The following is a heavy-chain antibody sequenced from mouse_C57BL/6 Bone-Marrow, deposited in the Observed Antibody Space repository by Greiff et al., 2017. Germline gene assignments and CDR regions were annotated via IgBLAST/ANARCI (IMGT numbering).Heavy chain of an antibody. CDR1: GFTFSDYY. D-gene: IGHD2-3*01. Sequence: EVKLVESEGGLVQPGSSMKLSCTASGFTFSDYYMAWVRQVPEKGLEWVANINYDGSSTYYLDSLKSRFIISRDNATNILYLQMSSLTSEDTATYYCARDDGYVFDYWGQGTTLTVSS. CDR3: ARDDGYVFDY. V-gene: IGHV5-16*01. CDR2: INYDGSST. J-gene: IGHJ2*01.